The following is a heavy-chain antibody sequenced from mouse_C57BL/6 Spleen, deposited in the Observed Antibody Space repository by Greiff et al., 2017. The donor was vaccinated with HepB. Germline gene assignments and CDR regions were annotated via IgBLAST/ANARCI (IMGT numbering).Heavy chain of an antibody. J-gene: IGHJ4*01. D-gene: IGHD1-1*01. CDR2: ISGGGGNT. Sequence: EVMLVESGGGLVKPGGSLKLSCAASGFTFSSYTMSWVRQTPEKRLEWVATISGGGGNTYYPDSVKGRFTISRDNAKNTLYLQMSSLRSEDTALYYCAREGDYGAMDYWGQGTSVTVSS. V-gene: IGHV5-9*01. CDR3: AREGDYGAMDY. CDR1: GFTFSSYT.